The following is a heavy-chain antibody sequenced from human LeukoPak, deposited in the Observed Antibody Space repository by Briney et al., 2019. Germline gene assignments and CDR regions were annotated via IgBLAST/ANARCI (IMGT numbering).Heavy chain of an antibody. J-gene: IGHJ4*02. CDR1: GFTFSSYE. D-gene: IGHD3-3*01. CDR3: ARTDYDFWSGYPYFDY. V-gene: IGHV3-48*03. CDR2: ISSSGSTI. Sequence: GGSLRLSCAASGFTFSSYEMNWVRQAPGKGLEWVSYISSSGSTIYYADSVKGRFTISRDNAKNSPYLQMNSLRAEDTAVYYCARTDYDFWSGYPYFDYWGQGTLVTVSS.